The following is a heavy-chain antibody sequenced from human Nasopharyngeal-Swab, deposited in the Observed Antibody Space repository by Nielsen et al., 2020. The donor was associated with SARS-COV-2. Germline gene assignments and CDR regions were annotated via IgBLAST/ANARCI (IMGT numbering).Heavy chain of an antibody. Sequence: GESLKTSCAASGFTFSSYESKLVRQAPGKGLEWVSYISSSGSTIYYADSVKGRFTISRDNAKNSLYLQMNSLRAEDTAVYYCARDPASYGYFDYWGQGTLVTVSS. CDR1: GFTFSSYE. V-gene: IGHV3-48*03. J-gene: IGHJ4*02. CDR3: ARDPASYGYFDY. D-gene: IGHD5-18*01. CDR2: ISSSGSTI.